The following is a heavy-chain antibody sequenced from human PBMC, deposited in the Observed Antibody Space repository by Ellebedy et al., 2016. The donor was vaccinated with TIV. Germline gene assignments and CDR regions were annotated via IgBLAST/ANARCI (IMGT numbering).Heavy chain of an antibody. CDR1: GFTFSTYA. CDR2: ISDSGGST. CDR3: AKCYRNSWATDY. Sequence: GESLKISCAASGFTFSTYAMTWVRQAPGKGLEWVSSISDSGGSTYYADSVKGRFTISRDNSKNTLYLQMNSLRAEDTAVYYCAKCYRNSWATDYWGQGTLVTVSS. J-gene: IGHJ4*02. D-gene: IGHD1-7*01. V-gene: IGHV3-23*01.